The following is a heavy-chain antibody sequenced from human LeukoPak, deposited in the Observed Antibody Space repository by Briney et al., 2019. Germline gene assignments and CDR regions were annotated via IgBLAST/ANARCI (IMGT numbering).Heavy chain of an antibody. CDR3: TTDTGIAAAGMDY. Sequence: GGSLRLSCAASGFTFSSYSMNWVRQAPGKGLEWVGRIKSKTDGGTTDYAAPVKGRFTISRDDSKNTLYLQMNSLKTEDTAVYYCTTDTGIAAAGMDYWGQGTLVTVSS. CDR1: GFTFSSYS. V-gene: IGHV3-15*07. CDR2: IKSKTDGGTT. J-gene: IGHJ4*02. D-gene: IGHD6-13*01.